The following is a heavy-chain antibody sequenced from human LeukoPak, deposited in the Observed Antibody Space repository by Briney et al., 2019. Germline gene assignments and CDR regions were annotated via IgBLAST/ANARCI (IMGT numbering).Heavy chain of an antibody. V-gene: IGHV3-15*01. CDR2: IKSTSEGGTA. D-gene: IGHD6-19*01. CDR3: AKERTRVAGGWT. CDR1: GFTFSNAW. J-gene: IGHJ5*02. Sequence: GGSLRLSCAVSGFTFSNAWMTWVRQAPGKGLEWVGHIKSTSEGGTADYAPSVKGRFAISRDDSNNTLSLQMNSLRTEDTAVYYCAKERTRVAGGWTWGQGTLVTVSS.